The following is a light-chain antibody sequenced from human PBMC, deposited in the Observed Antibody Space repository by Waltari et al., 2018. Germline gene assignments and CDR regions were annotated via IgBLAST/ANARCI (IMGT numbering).Light chain of an antibody. CDR3: CSYAGSSTLV. CDR1: ISDVGVSNF. V-gene: IGLV2-23*02. CDR2: DVS. J-gene: IGLJ2*01. Sequence: QSALTQPASVSGSPGQSTTISCTGTISDVGVSNFASWYHQHPGKAPKLMIYDVSKRPSGVSNRFSGSKSRNTASLTISGLQAEDEADYYCCSYAGSSTLVFGGGTKLTVL.